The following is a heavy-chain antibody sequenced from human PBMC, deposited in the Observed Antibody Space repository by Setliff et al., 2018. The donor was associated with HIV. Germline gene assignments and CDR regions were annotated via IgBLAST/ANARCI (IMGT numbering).Heavy chain of an antibody. Sequence: PSETLSLTCSVSGVSISDTIGTSYYWDWLRQPPGKGLEWIGNIHYSRGTYYNASLKSRVTISLDTSKNHFSLKLSSVTAADTALYYCAKYDSNRVGSMYFDRWGPGILVTVSS. D-gene: IGHD3-16*01. J-gene: IGHJ5*02. CDR2: IHYSRGT. CDR1: GVSISDTIGTSYY. V-gene: IGHV4-39*02. CDR3: AKYDSNRVGSMYFDR.